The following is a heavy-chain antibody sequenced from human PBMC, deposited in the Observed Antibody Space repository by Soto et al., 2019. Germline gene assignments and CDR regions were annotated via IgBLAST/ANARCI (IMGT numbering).Heavy chain of an antibody. D-gene: IGHD2-2*01. V-gene: IGHV1-18*01. Sequence: HVQLVQSGGELKKPGASVKVSCNTSGYTFNTYFITWGRQAPGQGLEWMGWISPHNGNTNYAEKFQGRATMTTDTITKTAYMELRNLRFDDTAVYYCARDTSNSFDYWGQGTLVTVSS. J-gene: IGHJ4*02. CDR2: ISPHNGNT. CDR3: ARDTSNSFDY. CDR1: GYTFNTYF.